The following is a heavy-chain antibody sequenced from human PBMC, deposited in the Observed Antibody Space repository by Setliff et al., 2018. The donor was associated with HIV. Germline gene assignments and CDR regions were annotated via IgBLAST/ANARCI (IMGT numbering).Heavy chain of an antibody. D-gene: IGHD2-2*01. CDR3: GRLFRGSSNKEKTDS. Sequence: SETLSLTCNVSGGAISSNNYYWGWIRQPPGKGLEWSASVYYSGSTSYNPALKSRVTMSVDAANNQFSLSVTSVTAADTAVDYCGRLFRGSSNKEKTDSWGQGMQVTVSS. V-gene: IGHV4-39*07. CDR2: VYYSGST. CDR1: GGAISSNNYY. J-gene: IGHJ4*02.